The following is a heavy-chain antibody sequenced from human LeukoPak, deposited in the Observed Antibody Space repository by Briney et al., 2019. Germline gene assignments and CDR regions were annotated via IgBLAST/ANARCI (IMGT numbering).Heavy chain of an antibody. V-gene: IGHV1-18*01. CDR2: ISAYNGNT. CDR1: GYTFTSYG. D-gene: IGHD3-22*01. Sequence: ASVTVSCKASGYTFTSYGISWVRQAPGQGLEWMGWISAYNGNTNYAQKLQGRVTMTTDTSTTTAYMELRSLRSDDTAVYYCARDDYFDSSGPFDYWGQGTLVTVSS. CDR3: ARDDYFDSSGPFDY. J-gene: IGHJ4*02.